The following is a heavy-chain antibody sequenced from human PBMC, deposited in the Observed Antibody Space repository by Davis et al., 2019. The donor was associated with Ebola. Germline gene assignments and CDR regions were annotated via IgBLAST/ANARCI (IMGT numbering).Heavy chain of an antibody. V-gene: IGHV5-51*01. CDR2: IYPGDSDT. D-gene: IGHD2-15*01. CDR3: ARLDGGAVAATREDYYYYGMDV. CDR1: GYSFTSYW. J-gene: IGHJ6*02. Sequence: KVSCKGSGYSFTSYWIGWVRQMPGKGLEWMGIIYPGDSDTSYSPSFQGQVTISADKSISTAYLQWSSLKASDTAMYYCARLDGGAVAATREDYYYYGMDVWGQGTTVTVSS.